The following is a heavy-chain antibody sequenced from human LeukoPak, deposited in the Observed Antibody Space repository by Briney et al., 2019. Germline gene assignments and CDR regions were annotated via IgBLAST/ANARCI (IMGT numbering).Heavy chain of an antibody. J-gene: IGHJ4*02. Sequence: PGGSLRPSCAASGFTFSSYSMNWVRQAPEKGLELVSSITSSNIYYADSVKGRITISRDNAKNSLYLQMNSLRAEDTAVYYCAREGHGDFSFDYWGQGTLVTVSS. V-gene: IGHV3-21*01. CDR3: AREGHGDFSFDY. CDR2: ITSSNI. CDR1: GFTFSSYS. D-gene: IGHD4-17*01.